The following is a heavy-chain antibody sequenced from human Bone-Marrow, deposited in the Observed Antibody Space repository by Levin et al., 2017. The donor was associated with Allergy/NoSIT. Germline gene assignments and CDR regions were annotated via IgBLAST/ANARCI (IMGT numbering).Heavy chain of an antibody. D-gene: IGHD3-3*01. CDR2: IIPIFGTA. J-gene: IGHJ5*02. CDR3: ARVDYDFWSGYYSDRKNWFDP. V-gene: IGHV1-69*06. CDR1: GGTFSSYA. Sequence: ASVKVSCKASGGTFSSYAISWVRQAPGQGLEWMGGIIPIFGTANYAQKFQGRVTITADKSTSTAYMELSSLRSEDTAVYYCARVDYDFWSGYYSDRKNWFDPWGQGTLVTVSS.